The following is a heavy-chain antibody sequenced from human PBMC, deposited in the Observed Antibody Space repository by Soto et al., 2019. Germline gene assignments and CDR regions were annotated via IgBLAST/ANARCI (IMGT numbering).Heavy chain of an antibody. V-gene: IGHV3-7*05. CDR3: ARGAADYYYYYYGMDV. J-gene: IGHJ6*02. D-gene: IGHD6-13*01. CDR2: IKQDGSEK. Sequence: EVQLVASGGGLVQPGGSLRLSCAASGFTFSSYWMSWVRQAPGKGLEWVANIKQDGSEKYYVDSVKGRFTISRDNAKNSLYLQMNSLRAEDTAVYYCARGAADYYYYYYGMDVWGQGTTVTVSS. CDR1: GFTFSSYW.